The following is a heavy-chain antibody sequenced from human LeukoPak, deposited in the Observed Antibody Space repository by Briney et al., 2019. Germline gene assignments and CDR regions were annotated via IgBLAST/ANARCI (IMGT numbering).Heavy chain of an antibody. CDR1: GGSISSGDYY. Sequence: PSQTLSLTCTVSGGSISSGDYYWSWIRQPPGKGLEWIGYIYYSGSTYYNPSLKSRVTISVDTSKNQFSLKLSSVTAADTAVYSCASELLWFGELLDYYYYGMDVWGQGTTVTVSS. CDR2: IYYSGST. J-gene: IGHJ6*02. CDR3: ASELLWFGELLDYYYYGMDV. V-gene: IGHV4-30-4*01. D-gene: IGHD3-10*01.